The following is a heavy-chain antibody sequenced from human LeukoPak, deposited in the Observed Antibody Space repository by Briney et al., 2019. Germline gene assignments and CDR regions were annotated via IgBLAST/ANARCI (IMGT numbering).Heavy chain of an antibody. V-gene: IGHV3-23*01. J-gene: IGHJ4*02. CDR3: AKDQGWYSYFDY. CDR1: GFTFHSHA. D-gene: IGHD6-19*01. Sequence: PGGSLRLSCAASGFTFHSHAMTWVRQAPGKGLEWVSGISDSGGGTYYADSVKGRFTISRDNSKNTLYLQMNSLRAEDTAVYYCAKDQGWYSYFDYWGQGTLVTVSS. CDR2: ISDSGGGT.